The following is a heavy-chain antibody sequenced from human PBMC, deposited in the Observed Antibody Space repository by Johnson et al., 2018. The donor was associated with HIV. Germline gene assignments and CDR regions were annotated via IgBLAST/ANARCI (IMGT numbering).Heavy chain of an antibody. V-gene: IGHV3-74*02. D-gene: IGHD3-22*01. CDR2: IKSDGSST. J-gene: IGHJ3*02. CDR3: ARAEGDYYDSGGWGPDAFDI. Sequence: VQLVESGGGLVQPGGSLRLSCAASGFTFSRYWMDWVRQAPGKGLVWVSRIKSDGSSTAYADSVKDRFTISRDNAKNSLYLQMNSLRAEDTAVYYCARAEGDYYDSGGWGPDAFDIWGQGTMVTVSS. CDR1: GFTFSRYW.